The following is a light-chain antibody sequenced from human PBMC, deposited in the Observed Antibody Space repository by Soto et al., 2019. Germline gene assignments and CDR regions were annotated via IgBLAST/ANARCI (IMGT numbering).Light chain of an antibody. J-gene: IGLJ1*01. CDR1: SSDVGSYNR. CDR3: APYTSSSTYV. Sequence: QSVLTQPPSVSGSPGQSVTISCTGTSSDVGSYNRVSWYQQPPGTAPKLVIYEVSSRPSGVPDRFSGSKSANTASLTISGLQAEDEADYYCAPYTSSSTYVFGTGTKVTLL. CDR2: EVS. V-gene: IGLV2-18*02.